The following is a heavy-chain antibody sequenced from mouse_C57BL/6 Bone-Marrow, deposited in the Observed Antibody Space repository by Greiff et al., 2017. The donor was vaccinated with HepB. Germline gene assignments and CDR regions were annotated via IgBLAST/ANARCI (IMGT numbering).Heavy chain of an antibody. J-gene: IGHJ2*01. CDR3: AKNRRQLRLGYFDY. CDR1: GFSLTSYG. D-gene: IGHD3-2*02. V-gene: IGHV2-5*01. CDR2: IWRGGST. Sequence: VMLVESGPGLVQPSQSLSITCTVSGFSLTSYGVHWVRQSPGKGLEWLGVIWRGGSTDYNAAFMSRLSITKDNSKSQVFFKMTSLQADDTARYYCAKNRRQLRLGYFDYWGQGTTLTVSS.